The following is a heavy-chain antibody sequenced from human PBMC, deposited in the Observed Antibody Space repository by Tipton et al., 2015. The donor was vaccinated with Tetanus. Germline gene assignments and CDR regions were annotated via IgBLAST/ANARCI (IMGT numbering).Heavy chain of an antibody. CDR1: GGSISSYY. V-gene: IGHV4-59*01. CDR3: ARGDMVRGVIWFDP. Sequence: TLSLTCTVSGGSISSYYWSWVRQPPGKGLEWLGYVFCSGSTDLNPSLKSRVTISVDTSNNLFSLKLTSVTTADTAVYYCARGDMVRGVIWFDPWGQGTLVTVSS. CDR2: VFCSGST. D-gene: IGHD3-10*01. J-gene: IGHJ5*02.